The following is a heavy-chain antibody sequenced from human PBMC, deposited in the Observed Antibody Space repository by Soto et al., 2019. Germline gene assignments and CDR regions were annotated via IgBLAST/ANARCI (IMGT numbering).Heavy chain of an antibody. V-gene: IGHV3-23*01. CDR1: GFTFSSYA. J-gene: IGHJ4*02. D-gene: IGHD4-17*01. CDR2: ISGSGGST. CDR3: AKALRLPAGTVTTGYFDY. Sequence: GGSLRLSCAASGFTFSSYAMSWVRQAPGKGLEWVSAISGSGGSTYYADSVKGRFTISRGNSKNTLYLQMNSLRAEDTAVYYCAKALRLPAGTVTTGYFDYWGQGTLVTVSS.